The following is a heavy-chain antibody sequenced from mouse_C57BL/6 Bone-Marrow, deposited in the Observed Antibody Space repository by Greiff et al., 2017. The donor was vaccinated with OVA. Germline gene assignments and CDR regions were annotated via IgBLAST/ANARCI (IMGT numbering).Heavy chain of an antibody. CDR3: ARHPDYYGSRYFDV. CDR2: IDPSDSYT. J-gene: IGHJ1*03. D-gene: IGHD1-1*01. V-gene: IGHV1-59*01. CDR1: GYTFTSYW. Sequence: QVQLQQPGAELVRPGTSVKLSCTASGYTFTSYWMHWVKQRPGQGLEWIGEIDPSDSYTNYNQKFKGKATLTVDTSSNTAYMQLSSLTSEDSAVYYCARHPDYYGSRYFDVWGTGTTVTVSA.